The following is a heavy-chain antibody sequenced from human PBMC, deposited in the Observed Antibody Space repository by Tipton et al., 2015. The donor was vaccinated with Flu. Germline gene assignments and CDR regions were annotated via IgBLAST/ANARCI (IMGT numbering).Heavy chain of an antibody. J-gene: IGHJ5*02. CDR1: GDSIKSGNFF. V-gene: IGHV4-39*07. CDR3: ARRDYSNYVSEPKNWFDR. CDR2: IFHSGNA. Sequence: TLSLTCTVSGDSIKSGNFFWAWIRQPPGKGLEWIGNIFHSGNAYHNPSLKSRVTISVDTSKNHFSLKLTSVTAADTAVYYCARRDYSNYVSEPKNWFDRWGQGILVTVSS. D-gene: IGHD4-11*01.